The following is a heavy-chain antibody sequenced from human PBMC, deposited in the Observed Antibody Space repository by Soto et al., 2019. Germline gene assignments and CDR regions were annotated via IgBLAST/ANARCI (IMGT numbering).Heavy chain of an antibody. J-gene: IGHJ4*02. CDR2: IIPILGIA. CDR1: GGTFSSYT. CDR3: ASYGSGSYPPIDY. Sequence: QVQLVQSGAEVKKPGSSVKVSCKASGGTFSSYTISWVXQAPGQGLEWMGRIIPILGIANYAQKFQGRVTITADKSTSXAXXXXSSLRSEDTAVYYCASYGSGSYPPIDYWGQGTLVTVSS. V-gene: IGHV1-69*02. D-gene: IGHD3-10*01.